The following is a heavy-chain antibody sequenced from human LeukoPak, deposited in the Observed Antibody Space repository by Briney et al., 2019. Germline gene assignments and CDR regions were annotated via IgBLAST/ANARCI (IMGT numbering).Heavy chain of an antibody. CDR1: GFTFSSYG. Sequence: GGSLRLSCAASGFTFSSYGMHWVRQAPGKGLEWVAVISYDGSNKYYADSVKGRFTISRDNSKNTLYLQMNSLRADDTAVYYCARGDYDWNYPDYWGQGTLVTVSS. CDR2: ISYDGSNK. V-gene: IGHV3-30*03. J-gene: IGHJ4*02. CDR3: ARGDYDWNYPDY. D-gene: IGHD1-7*01.